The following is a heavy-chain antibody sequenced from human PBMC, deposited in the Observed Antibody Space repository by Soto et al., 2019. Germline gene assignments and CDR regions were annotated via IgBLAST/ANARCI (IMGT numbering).Heavy chain of an antibody. CDR3: VHDKTSGSYWAY. J-gene: IGHJ4*02. V-gene: IGHV2-5*02. D-gene: IGHD1-26*01. CDR1: GFSLTNSGVG. CDR2: IYWDDDK. Sequence: QITLKESGPPLVKPTQPLTLTCTFSGFSLTNSGVGVGWIRQPPGKALEWLAIIYWDDDKRFSPSLKSRLTSNNDTSKNQVVLIMSTVDPADTDSYFCVHDKTSGSYWAYWGQGILVTVSS.